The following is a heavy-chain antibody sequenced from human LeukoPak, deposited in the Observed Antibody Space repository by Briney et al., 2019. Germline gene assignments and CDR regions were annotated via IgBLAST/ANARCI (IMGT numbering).Heavy chain of an antibody. V-gene: IGHV3-21*01. CDR1: GFTFSSYN. Sequence: PGGSLRLSCAASGFTFSSYNMNWVRQAPGKGLEWVSSISSSSSYIYYTDSVKGRFTISRDNAKNSLYLQMNSLRADDTAIYYCARVSLGAAAGTSRWSQGTLVTVSS. CDR3: ARVSLGAAAGTSR. D-gene: IGHD6-13*01. CDR2: ISSSSSYI. J-gene: IGHJ4*02.